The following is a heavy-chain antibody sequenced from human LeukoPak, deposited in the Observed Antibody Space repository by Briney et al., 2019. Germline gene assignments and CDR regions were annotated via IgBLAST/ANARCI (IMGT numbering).Heavy chain of an antibody. CDR2: IIPILGIA. Sequence: ASVKVSCKASGGAFSSYAISWVRQAPGQGLEWMGRIIPILGIANYAQKFQGRVTITADKSTSTAYMELSSLRSEDTAVYYCASTLKNYDFWSGGYYFDYWGQGTLVTVSS. CDR3: ASTLKNYDFWSGGYYFDY. V-gene: IGHV1-69*04. CDR1: GGAFSSYA. J-gene: IGHJ4*02. D-gene: IGHD3-3*01.